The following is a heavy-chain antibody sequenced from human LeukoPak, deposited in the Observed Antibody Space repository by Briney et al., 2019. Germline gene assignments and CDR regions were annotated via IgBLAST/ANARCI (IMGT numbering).Heavy chain of an antibody. D-gene: IGHD3-22*01. CDR3: ARPSGYYDSSGSYYYYVMDV. V-gene: IGHV1-18*01. CDR1: GYTFTSYG. J-gene: IGHJ6*02. Sequence: ASVKVSCKASGYTFTSYGISWVRQAPGQGLEWMGWISAYNGKTNYAQKLQGRVTMTTDTSTSTAYMELRSLRSDDTAVYYCARPSGYYDSSGSYYYYVMDVWGQGTTVTVSS. CDR2: ISAYNGKT.